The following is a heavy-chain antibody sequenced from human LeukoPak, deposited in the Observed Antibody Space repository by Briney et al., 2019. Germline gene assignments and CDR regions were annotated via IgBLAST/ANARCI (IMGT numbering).Heavy chain of an antibody. CDR2: IHYSGST. J-gene: IGHJ5*02. CDR3: ARHRGDGSSWYWFDP. CDR1: GASISSDY. V-gene: IGHV4-59*08. D-gene: IGHD6-13*01. Sequence: KSSETLSLTCTVSGASISSDYWSWIRQPPGKGLEWIGYIHYSGSTNYNPSLKSRVTISVDTSKNQFSLKLSSVTAADTAVYYCARHRGDGSSWYWFDPWGQGTLVTVSS.